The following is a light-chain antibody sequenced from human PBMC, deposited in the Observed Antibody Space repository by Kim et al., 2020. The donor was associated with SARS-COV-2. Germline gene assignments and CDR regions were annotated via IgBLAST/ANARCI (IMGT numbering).Light chain of an antibody. CDR3: NSRDNNDNVL. CDR2: GKN. CDR1: ILRTYD. V-gene: IGLV3-19*01. J-gene: IGLJ2*01. Sequence: VALGQTVRITCQGNILRTYDTTWFQQKPGQAPIVVFYGKNNRPSGIPDRFSGSSSGNTASLTITATQAGDEADYYCNSRDNNDNVLFGGGTQLTVL.